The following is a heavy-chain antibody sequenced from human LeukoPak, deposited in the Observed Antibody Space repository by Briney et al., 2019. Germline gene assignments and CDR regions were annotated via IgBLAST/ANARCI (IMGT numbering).Heavy chain of an antibody. CDR1: GGSISSGDEY. V-gene: IGHV4-30-4*08. D-gene: IGHD3-22*01. J-gene: IGHJ4*02. CDR2: IYSSGST. Sequence: SQTLSLTCTVSGGSISSGDEYWGWNRQPRGKGVEWNGYIYSSGSTYYNPSLKSRFTISVDTSKNQFSLKLSSVTAADTAVYYCARGPYDSSGYRFDYWGQGTLVTVSS. CDR3: ARGPYDSSGYRFDY.